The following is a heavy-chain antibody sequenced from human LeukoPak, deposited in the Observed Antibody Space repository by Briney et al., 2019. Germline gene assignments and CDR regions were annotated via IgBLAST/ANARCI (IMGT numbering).Heavy chain of an antibody. CDR1: GFTFSSYA. D-gene: IGHD2-2*01. CDR2: ISYDGSNK. CDR3: ARGAAVDIVVVPAAYPDY. Sequence: GGSLRLSCAASGFTFSSYAMHWVRQAPGKGLEWVAVISYDGSNKYYADSVKGRFTISRDNSKNTLYLQMNSLRAEDTAVYYCARGAAVDIVVVPAAYPDYWGQGTLVTVSS. V-gene: IGHV3-30-3*01. J-gene: IGHJ4*02.